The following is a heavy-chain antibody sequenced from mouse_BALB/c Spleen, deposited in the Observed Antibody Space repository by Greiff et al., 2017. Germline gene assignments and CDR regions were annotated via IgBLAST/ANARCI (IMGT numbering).Heavy chain of an antibody. CDR1: GYAFSSSW. V-gene: IGHV1-82*01. J-gene: IGHJ1*01. CDR2: IYPGDGDT. Sequence: QVQLQQSGPELVKPGASVKISCKASGYAFSSSWMNWVKQRPGQGLEWIGRIYPGDGDTNYNGKFKGKATLTADKSSSTAYMQLSSLTSVDSAVYFCARALWYFDVWGAGTTVTGSS. CDR3: ARALWYFDV.